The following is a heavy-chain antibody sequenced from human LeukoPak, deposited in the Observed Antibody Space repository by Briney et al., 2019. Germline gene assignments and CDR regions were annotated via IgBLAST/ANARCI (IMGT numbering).Heavy chain of an antibody. J-gene: IGHJ4*02. D-gene: IGHD5-18*01. Sequence: PSETLSLTCTVSGGSISSGRYYWSWIRQPAGKGLEWVGEIYHSGSTNYNPSLKSRVTISVDKSKNQFSLKLSSVTAADTAVYYCASLTYQDTPFDYWGQGTLVTVSS. V-gene: IGHV4-61*10. CDR1: GGSISSGRYY. CDR3: ASLTYQDTPFDY. CDR2: IYHSGST.